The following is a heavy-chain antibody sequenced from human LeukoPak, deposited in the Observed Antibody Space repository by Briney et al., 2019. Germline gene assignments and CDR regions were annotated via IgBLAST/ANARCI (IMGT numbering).Heavy chain of an antibody. Sequence: ASVKVSCKASGGTFISYAISWVRQAPGRGLEWMGGIISILGTTKYAQKFQGRVTITADESTSTAYMELSSLRSEDTAVYYCARSGDSSGYYYGERYWGQGTLVTVSS. J-gene: IGHJ4*02. V-gene: IGHV1-69*13. CDR3: ARSGDSSGYYYGERY. CDR2: IISILGTT. CDR1: GGTFISYA. D-gene: IGHD3-22*01.